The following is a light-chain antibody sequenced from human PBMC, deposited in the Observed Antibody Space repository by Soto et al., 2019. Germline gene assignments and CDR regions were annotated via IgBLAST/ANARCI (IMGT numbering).Light chain of an antibody. J-gene: IGKJ1*01. CDR2: LAS. CDR1: QSLQHNNGNTL. Sequence: EIVMTQSPLSLTVTPGEPASISCKSSQSLQHNNGNTLLDWYMQKPGQSPQLLIYLASRRAPGAPDRVSGSGSGTDLPLRISTVEADDAAIYYCMQALQTPRTFGQGTKLEI. CDR3: MQALQTPRT. V-gene: IGKV2-28*01.